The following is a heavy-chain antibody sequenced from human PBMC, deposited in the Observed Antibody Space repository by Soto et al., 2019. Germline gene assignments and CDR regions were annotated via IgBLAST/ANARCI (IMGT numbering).Heavy chain of an antibody. CDR1: GGSTSSGGYS. CDR2: IYHSGST. J-gene: IGHJ5*02. CDR3: ARVPDR. Sequence: SETLSLTCAVYGGSTSSGGYSWSWIRQPPGKGLEWIGYIYHSGSTYYNPSLKSRVTISVDRSKNQFSLKLSSVTAADTAVYYCARVPDRWGQGTLVTVSS. V-gene: IGHV4-30-2*01. D-gene: IGHD2-2*01.